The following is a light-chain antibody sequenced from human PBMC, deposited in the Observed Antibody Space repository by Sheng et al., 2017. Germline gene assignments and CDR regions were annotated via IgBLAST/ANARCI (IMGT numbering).Light chain of an antibody. J-gene: IGLJ7*01. Sequence: QSALTQPASVSGSPGQSITISCTGTSSDLVSWYQQQPGKAPQLIISEATKRPSGVSDRFSGSKSGTSASLAITGLQAEDEADYYCQSYDSSLSGAVFGGGTQLTVL. V-gene: IGLV2-14*02. CDR2: EAT. CDR1: SSDL. CDR3: QSYDSSLSGAV.